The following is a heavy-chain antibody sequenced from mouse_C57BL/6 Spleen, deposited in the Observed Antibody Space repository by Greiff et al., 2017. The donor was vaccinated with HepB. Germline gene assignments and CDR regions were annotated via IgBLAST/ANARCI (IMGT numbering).Heavy chain of an antibody. CDR2: IYPGDGDT. V-gene: IGHV1-80*01. CDR1: GYAFSSYW. Sequence: QVQLQQSGAELVKPGASVKISCKASGYAFSSYWMNWVKQRPGKGLEWIGQIYPGDGDTNYNGKFKGKATLTADKSSSTAYMQLSSLTSEDSAVYFCAPDYYGSSYGYFDVWGTGTTVTVSS. D-gene: IGHD1-1*01. J-gene: IGHJ1*03. CDR3: APDYYGSSYGYFDV.